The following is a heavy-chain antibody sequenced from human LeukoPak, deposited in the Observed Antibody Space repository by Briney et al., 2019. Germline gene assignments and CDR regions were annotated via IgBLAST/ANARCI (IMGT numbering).Heavy chain of an antibody. D-gene: IGHD2-2*01. J-gene: IGHJ6*02. CDR1: GDSIGSYF. CDR3: ARDGPAYTSRWYDYYYGLDV. V-gene: IGHV4-59*01. Sequence: SETLSLTCTASGDSIGSYFWSWIRQSPGKGLEWIGHIYHSGSTNYNPSLESRVSISVDTSKNQFSLKLTSVTSADTAVYYCARDGPAYTSRWYDYYYGLDVWGQGTTVTVSS. CDR2: IYHSGST.